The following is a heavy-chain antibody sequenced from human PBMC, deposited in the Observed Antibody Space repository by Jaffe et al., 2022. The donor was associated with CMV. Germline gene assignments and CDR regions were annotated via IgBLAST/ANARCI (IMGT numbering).Heavy chain of an antibody. CDR1: GFTFSSYS. CDR3: ARDLEYSYGYDYYYGMDV. Sequence: EVQLVESGGGLVKPGGSLRLSCAASGFTFSSYSMNWVRQAPGKGLEWVSSISSSSSYIYYADSVKGRFTISRDNAKNSLYLQMNSLRAEDTAVYYCARDLEYSYGYDYYYGMDVWGQGTTVTVSS. J-gene: IGHJ6*02. D-gene: IGHD5-18*01. V-gene: IGHV3-21*01. CDR2: ISSSSSYI.